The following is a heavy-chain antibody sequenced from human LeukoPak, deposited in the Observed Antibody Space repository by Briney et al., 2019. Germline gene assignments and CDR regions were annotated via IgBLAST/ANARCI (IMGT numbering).Heavy chain of an antibody. CDR3: ARGNGAFDI. J-gene: IGHJ3*02. CDR1: GGSISSGGYS. CDR2: IYHSGST. Sequence: SQTLSLTCAVSGGSISSGGYSWSWIRQPPGKGLEWIGYIYHSGSTYYNPSLKSRVTISVDRSKNQFSPKLSSVTAADTAVYYCARGNGAFDIWGQGTMVTVSS. D-gene: IGHD2-8*01. V-gene: IGHV4-30-2*01.